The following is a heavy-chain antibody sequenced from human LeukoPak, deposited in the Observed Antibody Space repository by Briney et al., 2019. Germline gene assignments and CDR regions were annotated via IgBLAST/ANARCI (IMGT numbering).Heavy chain of an antibody. J-gene: IGHJ4*02. Sequence: SETLSFTCAGYGWSFSCYYWSWIRQPPGKGLEWIGEINHSGSTNYNPSLKSRVTISVDASKNQFSLKLSSVTAADTAVYYCARGNYYYGSGSYYVGYYFDYWGQGTLVTVSS. D-gene: IGHD3-10*01. V-gene: IGHV4-34*01. CDR3: ARGNYYYGSGSYYVGYYFDY. CDR1: GWSFSCYY. CDR2: INHSGST.